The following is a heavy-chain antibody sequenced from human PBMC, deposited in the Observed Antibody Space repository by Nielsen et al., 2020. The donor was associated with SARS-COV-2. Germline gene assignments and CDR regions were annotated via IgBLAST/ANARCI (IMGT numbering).Heavy chain of an antibody. CDR1: GFSIYSHW. V-gene: IGHV3-7*01. D-gene: IGHD2-8*02. J-gene: IGHJ3*01. CDR2: IKPDGSEQ. Sequence: GGSLRLSCEASGFSIYSHWMSWFRQTPGKGLEWVADIKPDGSEQQYVDSVKGRFTISRDNAKSSMSLQMNSLRVEDTAIYYCARDWSRASDVWGQGTVVIVSS. CDR3: ARDWSRASDV.